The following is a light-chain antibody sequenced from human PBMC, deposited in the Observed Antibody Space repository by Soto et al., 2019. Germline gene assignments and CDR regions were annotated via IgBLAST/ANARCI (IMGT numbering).Light chain of an antibody. V-gene: IGKV3-15*01. J-gene: IGKJ1*01. CDR3: QQYNTYPLT. Sequence: EIVMTQSPDTLSVSPGERAILSCRASQSVNNNLAWYQQRPGHAPRLLIYGASTRATGIPARISGSGSGTEFILTISSLQPEDFATYFCQQYNTYPLTFGQGTKVEFK. CDR2: GAS. CDR1: QSVNNN.